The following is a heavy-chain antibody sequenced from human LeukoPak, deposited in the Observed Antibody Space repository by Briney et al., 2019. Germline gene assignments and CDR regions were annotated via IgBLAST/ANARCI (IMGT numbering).Heavy chain of an antibody. CDR1: GGSISSSNW. V-gene: IGHV4-4*02. D-gene: IGHD3-10*01. Sequence: SGTLSLTCAVSGGSISSSNWWSWVRQPPGKGLEWIGEIYHSGSTNYNPSLKSRVTISVDKSKNQFSLNLSSVTAADTAVYYCARKRYYGSGRAAFDYWGQGTLVTVSS. CDR3: ARKRYYGSGRAAFDY. CDR2: IYHSGST. J-gene: IGHJ4*02.